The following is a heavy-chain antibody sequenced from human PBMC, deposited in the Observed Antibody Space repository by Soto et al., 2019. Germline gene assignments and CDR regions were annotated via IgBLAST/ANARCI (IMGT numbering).Heavy chain of an antibody. Sequence: QVQLVQSGAEVKKPGSSVKVSCKASGGTFSSYAISWVRQAPGQGLEWMGGIIPIFGTANYAQKFQGRVTITADESTSTAYMELSSLRSEDTAVYYCARGDIVATIAAYYYYYGMDVWGQGTTVTVSS. CDR3: ARGDIVATIAAYYYYYGMDV. CDR1: GGTFSSYA. D-gene: IGHD5-12*01. J-gene: IGHJ6*02. CDR2: IIPIFGTA. V-gene: IGHV1-69*01.